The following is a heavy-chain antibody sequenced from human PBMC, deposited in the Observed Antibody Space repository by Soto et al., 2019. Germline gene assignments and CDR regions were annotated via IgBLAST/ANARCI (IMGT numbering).Heavy chain of an antibody. J-gene: IGHJ4*02. CDR2: ISYSGST. CDR1: GGSISGYY. V-gene: IGHV4-59*01. D-gene: IGHD3-16*02. CDR3: ARASYDYVWGSYRVEFDY. Sequence: SETLSLTCTVSGGSISGYYLSWIRQSPGKGLEYIGYISYSGSTNYNPSLKSRVTISVDTSKNQFALKLSSVTAADTGVYYCARASYDYVWGSYRVEFDYWGQGTLVTGSS.